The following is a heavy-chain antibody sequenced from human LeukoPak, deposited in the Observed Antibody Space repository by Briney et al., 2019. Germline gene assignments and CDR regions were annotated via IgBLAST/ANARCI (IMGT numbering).Heavy chain of an antibody. CDR2: ISYDGSNK. J-gene: IGHJ4*02. Sequence: GGSLRLSCAASGFTFSSYAMHWVRQAPGKGLEWVAVISYDGSNKYYADSVKGRFTISRDNSKNTLYLQMNSLRAEDTAVYYCAGGEVIGYPGDYFDYWGQGTLVTVSS. D-gene: IGHD3-9*01. CDR3: AGGEVIGYPGDYFDY. V-gene: IGHV3-30*04. CDR1: GFTFSSYA.